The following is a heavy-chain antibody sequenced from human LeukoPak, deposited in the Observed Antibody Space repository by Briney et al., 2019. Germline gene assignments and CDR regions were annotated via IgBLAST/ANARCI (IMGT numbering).Heavy chain of an antibody. D-gene: IGHD3-22*01. CDR1: GFTFSSYA. CDR2: ISYDGSNK. CDR3: ATADSSGATYFDY. J-gene: IGHJ4*02. V-gene: IGHV3-30*04. Sequence: QAGGSLRLSCAASGFTFSSYAMHWVRQAPGKGLEWVAVISYDGSNKYYADSVKGRFTISRDNSKNTLYLQMNSLRAEDTAVYYCATADSSGATYFDYWGQGTLVTVSS.